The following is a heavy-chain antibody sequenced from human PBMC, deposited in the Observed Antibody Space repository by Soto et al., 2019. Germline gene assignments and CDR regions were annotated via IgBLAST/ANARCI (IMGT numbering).Heavy chain of an antibody. D-gene: IGHD4-17*01. J-gene: IGHJ4*02. CDR1: GGSISSSSYY. CDR3: ARLTTVVTPVDY. V-gene: IGHV4-39*01. Sequence: QLQLQESGPGLVKPSETLSLTCTVSGGSISSSSYYWGWIRQPPGKGLEWIGSIYYSGSTYYNPSLNSRVTISVDTSKNQFSLKLSSVTAADTAVYYCARLTTVVTPVDYWGQGTLVTVSS. CDR2: IYYSGST.